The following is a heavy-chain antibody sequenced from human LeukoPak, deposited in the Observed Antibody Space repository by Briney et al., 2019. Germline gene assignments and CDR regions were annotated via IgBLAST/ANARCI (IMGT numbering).Heavy chain of an antibody. Sequence: ASVKVSCKASGYTFTSYAMHWVRQAPGQRLEWMGWINAGNGNTKYSQKFQGRVTMTEDTSTDTAYMELSSLRSEDTAVYYCATVQGGVLRYFGDEDYFDYWGQGTLVTVSS. CDR1: GYTFTSYA. V-gene: IGHV1-3*01. D-gene: IGHD3-9*01. J-gene: IGHJ4*02. CDR2: INAGNGNT. CDR3: ATVQGGVLRYFGDEDYFDY.